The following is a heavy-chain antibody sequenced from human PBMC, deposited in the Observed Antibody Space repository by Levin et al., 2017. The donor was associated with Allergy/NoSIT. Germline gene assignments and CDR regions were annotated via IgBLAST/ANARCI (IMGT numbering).Heavy chain of an antibody. CDR3: ARGQREAVVAAPNNWFDP. CDR2: INHSGST. Sequence: SETLSLTCAVYGGSFSGYYWSWIRQPPGKGLEWIGEINHSGSTNYNPSLKSRVTISVDTSKNQFSLKLSSVTAADTAVYYCARGQREAVVAAPNNWFDPWGQGTLVTVSS. J-gene: IGHJ5*02. D-gene: IGHD2-15*01. V-gene: IGHV4-34*01. CDR1: GGSFSGYY.